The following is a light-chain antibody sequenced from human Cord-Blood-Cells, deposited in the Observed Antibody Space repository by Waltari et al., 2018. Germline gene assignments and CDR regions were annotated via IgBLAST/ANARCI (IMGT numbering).Light chain of an antibody. CDR1: KLGDKY. CDR2: QDS. CDR3: QAWDSSTVV. V-gene: IGLV3-1*01. Sequence: SYELTQPPSVSVSPGQTASINCSGDKLGDKYACWYQQKPAQYPVLVIYQDSKRPSGIPERFSGSNSGNTATLTIGGTHAMDEADYYCQAWDSSTVVFGGGTKLTVL. J-gene: IGLJ2*01.